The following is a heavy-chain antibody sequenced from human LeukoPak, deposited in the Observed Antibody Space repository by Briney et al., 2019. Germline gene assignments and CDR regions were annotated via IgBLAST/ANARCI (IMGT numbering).Heavy chain of an antibody. Sequence: ASVKVSCKASGYTFTGYYMHWVRQAPGQGLEWMGRINPNSGGTNYAQKFQGRVTMTRDTSISTAYMELSRLRSDDTAVYYCARDLVPSYYYDSSGYYTSDAFDIWGQGTMVTVSS. CDR3: ARDLVPSYYYDSSGYYTSDAFDI. V-gene: IGHV1-2*06. CDR1: GYTFTGYY. D-gene: IGHD3-22*01. CDR2: INPNSGGT. J-gene: IGHJ3*02.